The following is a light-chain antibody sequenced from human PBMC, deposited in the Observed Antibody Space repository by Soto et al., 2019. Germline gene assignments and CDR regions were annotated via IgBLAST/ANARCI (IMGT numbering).Light chain of an antibody. V-gene: IGKV1-13*02. Sequence: AIQLTQSPSSLSASVGDRVTITCRASHVISIALAWYQQKPGKAPKLLIYDASSLESGVPSRFSGSGSGTDFTLTISSLQPEDFATYYCQQFNSYPPALTFGGGTKVDIK. J-gene: IGKJ4*02. CDR1: HVISIA. CDR2: DAS. CDR3: QQFNSYPPALT.